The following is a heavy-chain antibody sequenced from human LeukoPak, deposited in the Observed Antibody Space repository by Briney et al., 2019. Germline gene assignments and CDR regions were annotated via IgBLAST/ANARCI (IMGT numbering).Heavy chain of an antibody. CDR1: GFTFSSYW. J-gene: IGHJ6*02. V-gene: IGHV3-7*01. D-gene: IGHD2-15*01. CDR3: ARAGCSGGSCYYYYGMDV. Sequence: PGGSLRLSCAASGFTFSSYWMNWVRQAPGKGLEWVANIKQDGSEKYYVDSVRGRFTISRDNAKNSLYLQMDSLRAEDTAVYYCARAGCSGGSCYYYYGMDVWGQGTTVTVSS. CDR2: IKQDGSEK.